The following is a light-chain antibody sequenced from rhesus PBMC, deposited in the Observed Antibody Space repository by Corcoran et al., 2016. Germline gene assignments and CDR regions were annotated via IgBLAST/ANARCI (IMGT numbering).Light chain of an antibody. CDR2: GAS. Sequence: EIVMTQSPATLSLSPGERATLSCRASQRGSSSLAWYQQKPGQAPRLLSYGASRRATGLPDRFRGSGSGTVFTLTISSLEPEDVAVYYCLQHSNWPYSFGQGTKVEIK. J-gene: IGKJ2*01. CDR1: QRGSSS. V-gene: IGKV3-24*01. CDR3: LQHSNWPYS.